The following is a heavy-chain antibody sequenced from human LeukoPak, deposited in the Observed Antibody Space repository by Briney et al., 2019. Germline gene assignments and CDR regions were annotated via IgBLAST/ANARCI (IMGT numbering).Heavy chain of an antibody. Sequence: GGSLRLSCAASGFTFSSYAMSWVRQAPGKGLEWVSAISGSGGSTYYADSVKGRFTISRDNSKSTLYLQMNSLRAEDTAVYYCAKDPPRYEYSYGYSWGQGTLVTVSS. V-gene: IGHV3-23*01. CDR2: ISGSGGST. D-gene: IGHD5-18*01. CDR1: GFTFSSYA. CDR3: AKDPPRYEYSYGYS. J-gene: IGHJ4*02.